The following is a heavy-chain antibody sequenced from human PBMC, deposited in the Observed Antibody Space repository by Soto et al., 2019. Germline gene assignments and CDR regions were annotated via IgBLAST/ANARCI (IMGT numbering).Heavy chain of an antibody. V-gene: IGHV3-9*01. D-gene: IGHD5-12*01. CDR1: GFTFSSYA. J-gene: IGHJ4*02. CDR3: AKDSPGDGYKDY. Sequence: VQLVESGGGVVQPGRSLRLSCAASGFTFSSYAMHWVRQAPGKGLEWVSGISWNSGSIGYADSVKGRFTISRDNAKNSLYLQMNSLRAEDTALYYCAKDSPGDGYKDYWGQGTLVTVSS. CDR2: ISWNSGSI.